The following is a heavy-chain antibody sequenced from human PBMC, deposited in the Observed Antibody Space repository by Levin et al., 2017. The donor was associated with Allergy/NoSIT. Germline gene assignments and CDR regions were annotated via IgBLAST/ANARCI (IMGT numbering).Heavy chain of an antibody. CDR1: GFTFSSSA. V-gene: IGHV3-64*02. J-gene: IGHJ2*01. CDR2: ISSNGGGT. Sequence: GGSLRLSCVASGFTFSSSAMHWVRQAPGKGLEYVAAISSNGGGTFYADSVKGRFTISRDNPKNTLYLQMGSLRPEDMAVYYCARTNYDFWSGYPQGYFDLWGRGTLVTVSS. D-gene: IGHD3-3*01. CDR3: ARTNYDFWSGYPQGYFDL.